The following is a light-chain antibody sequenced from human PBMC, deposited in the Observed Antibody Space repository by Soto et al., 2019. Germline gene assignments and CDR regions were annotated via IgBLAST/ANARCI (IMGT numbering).Light chain of an antibody. V-gene: IGKV3-11*01. CDR2: DAS. CDR3: QQRSNWPALT. J-gene: IGKJ4*01. CDR1: QSVSSY. Sequence: EIVLTQSPATLSLSPGERATLSCRASQSVSSYLAWYQQKPGQAPRLLIYDASNRATGIPARFSGSGSGTDFTLTSSSLEPEDWAVYYCQQRSNWPALTFCGGTKVEIK.